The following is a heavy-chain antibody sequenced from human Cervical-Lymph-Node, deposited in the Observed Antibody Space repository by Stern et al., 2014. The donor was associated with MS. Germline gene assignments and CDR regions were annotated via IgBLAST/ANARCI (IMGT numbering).Heavy chain of an antibody. V-gene: IGHV1-69*01. D-gene: IGHD2-15*01. CDR2: IIRLVGTS. J-gene: IGHJ6*02. Sequence: VQLVQSGAGVKKPGSSVKVSCRASGDTFSTYAISWVRQAPGQGLEWMGGIIRLVGTSNYAQKFQGRVTITADDSTSTAYMELSSLRSEDTAVYYCARRYCSSDSCSRRSSMDVWGQGTTVTVSS. CDR3: ARRYCSSDSCSRRSSMDV. CDR1: GDTFSTYA.